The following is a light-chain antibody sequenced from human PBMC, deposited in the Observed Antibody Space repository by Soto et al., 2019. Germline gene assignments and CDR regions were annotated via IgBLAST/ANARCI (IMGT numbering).Light chain of an antibody. V-gene: IGKV1-27*01. CDR2: AAS. Sequence: DIQMTQSPSSLSASVGDRVTITCRASQGISNYFAWYQQKPGKVPKLLIYAASTLQSGVPSRFSGSGSGTDFTRTISSLPPEDVATYYCPKYNSAPFTFGPGTKVDIK. CDR3: PKYNSAPFT. J-gene: IGKJ3*01. CDR1: QGISNY.